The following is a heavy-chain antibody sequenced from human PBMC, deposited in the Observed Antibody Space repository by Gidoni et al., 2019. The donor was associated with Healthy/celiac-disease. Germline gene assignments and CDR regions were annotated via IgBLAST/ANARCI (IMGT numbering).Heavy chain of an antibody. Sequence: QLQLQESGPGLVKPSETLSLTCTVSGGSISSSSYYWSWIRQPPGKGLEWIGSIYYSGSTYYNPSLKSRVTISVDTSKNQFSLKLSSVTAADTAVYYCARDKAGYSSGWYDYWGQGTLVTVSS. CDR1: GGSISSSSYY. D-gene: IGHD6-19*01. J-gene: IGHJ4*02. CDR2: IYYSGST. CDR3: ARDKAGYSSGWYDY. V-gene: IGHV4-39*01.